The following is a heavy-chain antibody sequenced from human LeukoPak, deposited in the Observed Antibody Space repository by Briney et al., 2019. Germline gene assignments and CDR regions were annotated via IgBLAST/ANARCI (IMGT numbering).Heavy chain of an antibody. CDR2: IFPMYGAT. CDR1: GGRIRSYS. D-gene: IGHD3-16*01. V-gene: IGHV1-69*05. Sequence: SVKVSCKASGGRIRSYSITWVRQAPGHGLEWMGGIFPMYGATNYAQKFQGRVTITTDESTNTVYMELSSLTPDDTAVYYCARDVVFASVGLSWYDPWGQGTLVTVSS. J-gene: IGHJ5*02. CDR3: ARDVVFASVGLSWYDP.